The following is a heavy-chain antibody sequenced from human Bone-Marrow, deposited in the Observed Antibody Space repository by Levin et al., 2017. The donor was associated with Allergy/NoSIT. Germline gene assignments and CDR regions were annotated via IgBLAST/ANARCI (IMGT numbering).Heavy chain of an antibody. CDR3: AKAGGSWQDHDAFDM. Sequence: GGSLRLSCAAPEFTLSTYVMHWVRQAPGKGLEWVAVISYDGSNEYYADSVKGRFTISRDNSKNTLYLQMNSLRPEDTAVYYCAKAGGSWQDHDAFDMWGQGTMVTVSS. CDR1: EFTLSTYV. CDR2: ISYDGSNE. V-gene: IGHV3-30*18. J-gene: IGHJ3*02. D-gene: IGHD6-13*01.